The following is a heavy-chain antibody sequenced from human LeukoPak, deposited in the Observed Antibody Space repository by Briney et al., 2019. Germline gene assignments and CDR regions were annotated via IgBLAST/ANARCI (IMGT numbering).Heavy chain of an antibody. V-gene: IGHV4-61*02. CDR1: GGSISSGSYY. CDR2: IYTSGST. CDR3: ARDYYDSSGTDC. Sequence: SEALSLTCTVSGGSISSGSYYWSWLRQPAGKGLEWIGRIYTSGSTNYNPSLKSRVTISVDTSKNQFSLKLSSVTAADTAVYYCARDYYDSSGTDCWGQGTLVTVSS. J-gene: IGHJ4*02. D-gene: IGHD3-22*01.